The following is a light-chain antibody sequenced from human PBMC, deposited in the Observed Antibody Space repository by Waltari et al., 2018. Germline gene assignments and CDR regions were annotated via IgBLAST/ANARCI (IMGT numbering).Light chain of an antibody. CDR1: SGSVSSSFY. J-gene: IGLJ3*02. V-gene: IGLV8-61*01. CDR3: VLYMGSGMWV. Sequence: QTVVTQEPSFSVSPGGTVTLTCGLSSGSVSSSFYPSWYQQTPGQAQRTLNYNTDTRTSGVPHRVSGSILGNKAALTITGAQADDESDCYCVLYMGSGMWVFGGGTKLTVL. CDR2: NTD.